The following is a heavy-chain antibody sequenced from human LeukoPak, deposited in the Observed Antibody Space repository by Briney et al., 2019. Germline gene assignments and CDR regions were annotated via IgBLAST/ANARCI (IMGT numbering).Heavy chain of an antibody. CDR1: GFTFSSYG. J-gene: IGHJ6*03. V-gene: IGHV3-30*02. Sequence: GGSLRLSCAASGFTFSSYGMHWVRQAPGKGLEWVAFIRYDGSNKYYADSVKGRFTISRDNSKNTLYLQMNSLRAEDTAVYYCAKDHGYKSNYMDVWGKGTTVTVSS. CDR2: IRYDGSNK. D-gene: IGHD1-1*01. CDR3: AKDHGYKSNYMDV.